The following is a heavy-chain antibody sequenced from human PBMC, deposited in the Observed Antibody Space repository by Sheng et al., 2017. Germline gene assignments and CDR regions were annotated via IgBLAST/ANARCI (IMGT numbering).Heavy chain of an antibody. CDR2: IYYSGST. D-gene: IGHD3-9*01. Sequence: QLQLQESGPGLVKPSETLSLTCTVSGGSISSSSYYWGWIRQPPGKGLEWIGSIYYSGSTYYNPSLKSRVTISVDTSKNQFSLKLSSVTAADTAVYYCASLLGEDILTADDAFDIWGRRDNGHR. CDR3: ASLLGEDILTADDAFDI. J-gene: IGHJ3*02. V-gene: IGHV4-39*07. CDR1: GGSISSSSYY.